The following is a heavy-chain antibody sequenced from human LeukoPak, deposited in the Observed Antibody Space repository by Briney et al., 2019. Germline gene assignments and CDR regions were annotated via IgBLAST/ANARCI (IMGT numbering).Heavy chain of an antibody. Sequence: PSETLSLTCTVSGGSISSYYWSWIRQPPGKGLEWIGDIYYSGSTNYNPSLKSRVTISVDTSKNQFSLKLSSVTAADTAVYYCASTIFGVVPMDYWGQGTLVTVSS. CDR3: ASTIFGVVPMDY. CDR2: IYYSGST. V-gene: IGHV4-59*08. J-gene: IGHJ4*02. D-gene: IGHD3-3*01. CDR1: GGSISSYY.